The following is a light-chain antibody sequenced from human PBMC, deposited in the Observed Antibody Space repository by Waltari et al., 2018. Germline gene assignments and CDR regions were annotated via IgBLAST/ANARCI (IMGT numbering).Light chain of an antibody. CDR2: EDA. V-gene: IGLV3-1*01. J-gene: IGLJ2*01. CDR1: GLGNKY. Sequence: SYELTQPPSVSVSPGQTASIPCSGDGLGNKYVSWFHQRPGQSPVLVIYEDAKRPSGGPARISGSNSENMATLTISGTQATDEADYYCQAWDPTSHVTFGGGTKLTVL. CDR3: QAWDPTSHVT.